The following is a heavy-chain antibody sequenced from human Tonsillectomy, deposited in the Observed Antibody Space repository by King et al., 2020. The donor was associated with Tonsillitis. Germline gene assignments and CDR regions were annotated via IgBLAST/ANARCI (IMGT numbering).Heavy chain of an antibody. V-gene: IGHV4-38-2*01. CDR2: IFHSGYT. CDR3: ARGSYSIVWAWFDY. D-gene: IGHD6-19*01. Sequence: VQLQESGPGLVKASETLSLTCDVAGSSISSGYYWGWLRQPTGKGLEWVGSIFHSGYTYYNPSLKSRVTIAEDTSKNHFSLNLSSVTAADTAVYYCARGSYSIVWAWFDYWGQGTLAT. J-gene: IGHJ4*02. CDR1: GSSISSGYY.